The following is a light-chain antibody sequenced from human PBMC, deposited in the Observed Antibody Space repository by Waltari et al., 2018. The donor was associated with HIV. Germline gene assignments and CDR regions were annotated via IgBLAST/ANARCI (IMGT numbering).Light chain of an antibody. CDR1: SGNIATNY. V-gene: IGLV6-57*01. J-gene: IGLJ2*01. CDR2: EDN. Sequence: FVLTQPHSVSESPGKTVTISCTRNSGNIATNYVQWYQQRPGSSPTTVIYEDNQRPSVVPDLFSGSIDSSSNSAALTISGLETDDEADYYCQSYDNNDVIFGGGTRLTVL. CDR3: QSYDNNDVI.